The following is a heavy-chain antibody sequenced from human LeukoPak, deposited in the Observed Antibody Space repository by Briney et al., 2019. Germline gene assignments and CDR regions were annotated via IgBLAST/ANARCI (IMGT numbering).Heavy chain of an antibody. V-gene: IGHV4-34*01. CDR2: INHSGYT. D-gene: IGHD3/OR15-3a*01. CDR1: GRSFSDYY. CDR3: ARQTGSGLFILP. J-gene: IGHJ4*02. Sequence: PSETLSLTCAVYGRSFSDYYWSWIRQPPGKGLEWIGEINHSGYTNYNPSLKSRVTISLDTSKNQFSLKLSSVTAADTAVYYCARQTGSGLFILPGGQGTLVTVSS.